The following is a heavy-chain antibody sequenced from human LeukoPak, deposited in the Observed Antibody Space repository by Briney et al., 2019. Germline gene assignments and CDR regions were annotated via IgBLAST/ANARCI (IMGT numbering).Heavy chain of an antibody. V-gene: IGHV3-30*18. CDR1: GFSVSSYG. J-gene: IGHJ6*02. Sequence: PWRSLRLSCAASGFSVSSYGIYWVCQAPGKGLEWVAAVSYDGSNKYFADSVKGRFTISRDNSRNTLYLQMNSLRAEDTAVYYCAKCAAAAGTLSSYGMDIWGQGTTVTVS. D-gene: IGHD6-13*01. CDR2: VSYDGSNK. CDR3: AKCAAAAGTLSSYGMDI.